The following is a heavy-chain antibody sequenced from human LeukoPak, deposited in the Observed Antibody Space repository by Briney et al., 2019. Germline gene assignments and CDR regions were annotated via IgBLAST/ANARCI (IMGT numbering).Heavy chain of an antibody. CDR3: VNRGGLLLYFIY. V-gene: IGHV3-64D*06. Sequence: GGSLRLSCAASGFTFSSYSMYWVRQAPGKGLEYVSGISSNGGSTYYADSVKGRFTISRDNSKNTLYLQMSSLRAEDTAVYYCVNRGGLLLYFIYWGQGTLVTVSS. J-gene: IGHJ4*02. D-gene: IGHD3-22*01. CDR1: GFTFSSYS. CDR2: ISSNGGST.